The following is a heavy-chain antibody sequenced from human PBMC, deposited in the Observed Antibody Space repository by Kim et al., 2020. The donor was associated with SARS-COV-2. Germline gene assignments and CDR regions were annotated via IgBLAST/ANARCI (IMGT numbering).Heavy chain of an antibody. CDR3: ARHDWFYP. Sequence: GGSLRLSCAVSGFSVSGYYMNWVRQAPGKGLECVAVIHTDGTTFYADSFKGRFTISTDSSKNTLYLQINSLRIEDTAVYYCARHDWFYPLIQGTLVTSSS. J-gene: IGHJ5*02. CDR2: IHTDGTT. V-gene: IGHV3-66*04. CDR1: GFSVSGYY.